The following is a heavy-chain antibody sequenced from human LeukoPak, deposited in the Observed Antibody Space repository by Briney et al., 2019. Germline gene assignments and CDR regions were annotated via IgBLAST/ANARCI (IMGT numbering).Heavy chain of an antibody. CDR2: ISYDGSNK. J-gene: IGHJ4*02. CDR1: GFTFSNYG. V-gene: IGHV3-30*18. Sequence: PGGSLRLSCAASGFTFSNYGVHWVRQAPGKGLEWVAVISYDGSNKYYADSVRGRFTISRDNSKNTLYLQMNSLTTEDTAVYFCVKEGKDSSSWSSFDYWGQGTLVTVSS. CDR3: VKEGKDSSSWSSFDY. D-gene: IGHD6-13*01.